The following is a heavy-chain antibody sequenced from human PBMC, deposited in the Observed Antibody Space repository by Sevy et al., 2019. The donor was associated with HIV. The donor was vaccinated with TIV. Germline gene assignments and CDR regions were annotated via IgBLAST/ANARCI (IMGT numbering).Heavy chain of an antibody. CDR2: IIPIFGTA. D-gene: IGHD2-15*01. CDR1: GSTFSSYA. J-gene: IGHJ6*02. V-gene: IGHV1-69*13. Sequence: ASVKVSCKASGSTFSSYAISWVRQAPGQGLEWMGGIIPIFGTANYAQKFQGRVTITADESTSTAYMELSSLRSEDTAVYYCARWLHSLYYYGMDVWGQGTTVTVSS. CDR3: ARWLHSLYYYGMDV.